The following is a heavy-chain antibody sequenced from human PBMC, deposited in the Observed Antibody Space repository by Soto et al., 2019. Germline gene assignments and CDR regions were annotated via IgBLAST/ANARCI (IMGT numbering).Heavy chain of an antibody. V-gene: IGHV3-21*01. Sequence: GGSLRLSCAASGFTFMSYTMNWVRQAPGTGLEWVASISSSSSYIEYADSLKGRFTISRDNAKNSVHLQMRSLRAEDTAVYYCARGSFFYETSGYYPPDYWGQGTLVTVS. CDR3: ARGSFFYETSGYYPPDY. CDR2: ISSSSSYI. CDR1: GFTFMSYT. D-gene: IGHD3-22*01. J-gene: IGHJ4*02.